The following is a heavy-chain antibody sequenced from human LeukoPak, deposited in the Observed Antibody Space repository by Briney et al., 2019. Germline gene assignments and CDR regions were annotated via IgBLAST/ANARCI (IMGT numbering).Heavy chain of an antibody. D-gene: IGHD3-10*01. J-gene: IGHJ4*02. CDR1: GFTFRNYG. CDR3: VPRGLYDLGH. V-gene: IGHV3-23*01. Sequence: GGSLRLSCVASGFTFRNYGVSWVRQAPGKGLECVSAIDYSGVSTYYAESVKGRFTISRDNSKNTLYLQMNTLRAEDTALYYCVPRGLYDLGHWGQGTLVTVSS. CDR2: IDYSGVST.